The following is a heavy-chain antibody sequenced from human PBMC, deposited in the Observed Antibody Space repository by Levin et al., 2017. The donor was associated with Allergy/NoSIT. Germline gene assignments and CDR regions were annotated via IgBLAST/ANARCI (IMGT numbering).Heavy chain of an antibody. CDR1: GFAFSRFW. CDR2: IKPDGSET. CDR3: VRDDRGGVQFLAWLPQTPSFDS. Sequence: PGGSLRLSCAASGFAFSRFWLSWVRQAPGKGLEWVANIKPDGSETYYVDSGKGRFTISRDNAKNSLYLQMSGLRAEDTAFYYCVRDDRGGVQFLAWLPQTPSFDSWGQGTLVTVSS. J-gene: IGHJ4*02. V-gene: IGHV3-7*03. D-gene: IGHD3-3*01.